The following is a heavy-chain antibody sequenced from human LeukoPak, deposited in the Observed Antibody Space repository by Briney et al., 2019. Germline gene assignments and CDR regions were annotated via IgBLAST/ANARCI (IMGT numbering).Heavy chain of an antibody. CDR1: GGSISSYY. J-gene: IGHJ4*02. Sequence: PSETLSLTCTVSGGSISSYYWSWIRQPPGKGLEWIGYIYYSGSTNYNPSLKSRVTISVDTSKNQFSLKLSSVTAADTAVYYCARYGSGWFPHFDYWGQGTLVTVSS. D-gene: IGHD6-19*01. CDR2: IYYSGST. V-gene: IGHV4-59*08. CDR3: ARYGSGWFPHFDY.